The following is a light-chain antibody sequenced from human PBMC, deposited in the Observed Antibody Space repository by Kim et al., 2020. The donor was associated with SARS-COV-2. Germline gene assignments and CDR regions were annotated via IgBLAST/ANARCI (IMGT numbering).Light chain of an antibody. V-gene: IGKV1-5*03. Sequence: SASVGDRVTITCRASQSISGWLAWYQQKPGKAPNLLIYQASKLQNGVPSRFSGSGSGTEFTLTISSLQPDDFATYYCQHYHSYSYTFGQGTKLEI. CDR1: QSISGW. CDR3: QHYHSYSYT. J-gene: IGKJ2*01. CDR2: QAS.